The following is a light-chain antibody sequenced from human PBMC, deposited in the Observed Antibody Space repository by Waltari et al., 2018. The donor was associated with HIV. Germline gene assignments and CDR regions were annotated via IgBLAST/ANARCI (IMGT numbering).Light chain of an antibody. CDR1: SSNIENDN. J-gene: IGLJ1*01. CDR3: VGWDSRLSGYV. Sequence: QSVLTQPPSASGTPGQRVTISCSGSSSNIENDNVYWYQQLTGAAPRLIIYKDTQRPSGVPDRFTGSKSGTSASLAISGLRSEDEADYYCVGWDSRLSGYVFGSGTKVTVL. CDR2: KDT. V-gene: IGLV1-47*01.